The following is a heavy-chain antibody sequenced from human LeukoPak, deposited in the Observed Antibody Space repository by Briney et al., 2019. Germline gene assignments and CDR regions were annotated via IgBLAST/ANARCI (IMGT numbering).Heavy chain of an antibody. CDR1: GFIFSSSG. CDR2: ISYDGSEK. CDR3: AKDLLAVTAPKAYFDF. Sequence: GRSLRLSCAVSGFIFSSSGIHWVRQAPGKGLVWVAGISYDGSEKYYAESVKGRFTISRDNSKTTVYLQMNSLKIEDTAVYYCAKDLLAVTAPKAYFDFWGQGTLVTVSS. V-gene: IGHV3-30*18. D-gene: IGHD2-21*02. J-gene: IGHJ4*02.